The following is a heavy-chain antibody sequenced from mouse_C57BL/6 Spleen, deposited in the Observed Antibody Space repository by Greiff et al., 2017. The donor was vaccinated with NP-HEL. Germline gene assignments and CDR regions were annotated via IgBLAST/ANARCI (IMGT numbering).Heavy chain of an antibody. CDR1: GYTFTSYW. V-gene: IGHV1-72*01. D-gene: IGHD3-2*02. CDR3: ARGESSGSLAY. CDR2: FDPNSGGT. Sequence: QVQLQQPGAELVKPGASVKLSCKASGYTFTSYWMHWVKQRPGRGLEWIGRFDPNSGGTKYNEKFKSKATLTVDKSSSTAYMQLSSLTSEDFAVYYGARGESSGSLAYWGQGTLVTVSA. J-gene: IGHJ3*01.